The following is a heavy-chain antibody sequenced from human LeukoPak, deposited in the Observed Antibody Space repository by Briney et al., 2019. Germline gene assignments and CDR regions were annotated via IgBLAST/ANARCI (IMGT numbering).Heavy chain of an antibody. CDR3: ARVGGDFLYYFDY. D-gene: IGHD3/OR15-3a*01. CDR2: IDPGDSDA. V-gene: IGHV5-51*01. CDR1: GYSFSTYW. Sequence: GESLKISCKGSGYSFSTYWIAWVRQMPGKGLEWMGIIDPGDSDARYSPSFQGQVTISADKSISTTYLQWSGLKASDTAIYYCARVGGDFLYYFDYWGQGTLVTVSS. J-gene: IGHJ4*02.